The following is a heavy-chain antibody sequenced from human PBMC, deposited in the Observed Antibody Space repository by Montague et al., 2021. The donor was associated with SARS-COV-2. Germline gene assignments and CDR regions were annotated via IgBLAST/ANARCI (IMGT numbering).Heavy chain of an antibody. J-gene: IGHJ5*02. Sequence: SETLSLTCTVSGGSIRSSSYYWGWIRQPPGKGLECIGSIYYSGSTYYNPSLKSRVTISVDTSKNHFSMKLSSVTAADTAVYYCARGGYSSSWYGRRNWFDPWGKGTLVTVSS. D-gene: IGHD6-13*01. V-gene: IGHV4-39*02. CDR3: ARGGYSSSWYGRRNWFDP. CDR2: IYYSGST. CDR1: GGSIRSSSYY.